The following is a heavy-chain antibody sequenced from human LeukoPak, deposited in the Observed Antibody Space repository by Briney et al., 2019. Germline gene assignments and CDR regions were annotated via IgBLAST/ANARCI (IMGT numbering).Heavy chain of an antibody. Sequence: SEPLSLTCTVSGGSISGYYWSWIRQPPGKGLEWIGEINHSGSTNYNPSLKSRVTISVDTSKNQFSLKLSSVTAADTAVYYCARVVGATQLDYWGQGTLVNVSS. J-gene: IGHJ4*02. CDR1: GGSISGYY. V-gene: IGHV4-34*01. D-gene: IGHD1-26*01. CDR3: ARVVGATQLDY. CDR2: INHSGST.